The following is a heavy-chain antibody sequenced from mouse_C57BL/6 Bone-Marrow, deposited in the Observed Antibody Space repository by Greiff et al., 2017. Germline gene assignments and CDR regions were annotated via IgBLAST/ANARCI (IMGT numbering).Heavy chain of an antibody. CDR1: GYTFTSYW. J-gene: IGHJ2*01. CDR3: ARDYYGSSYVFDY. D-gene: IGHD1-1*01. V-gene: IGHV1-7*01. CDR2: INPSTGYT. Sequence: QVQLQQSGAELAKPGASVKMSCKASGYTFTSYWMHWVKQRPGQGLEWIGYINPSTGYTEYNQKFKDKATLTADKSSSTAYMQLSSLTSEDCAVYYCARDYYGSSYVFDYWGQGTTLTVSS.